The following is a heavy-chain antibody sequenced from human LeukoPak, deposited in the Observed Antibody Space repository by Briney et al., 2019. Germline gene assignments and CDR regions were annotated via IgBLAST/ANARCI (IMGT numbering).Heavy chain of an antibody. D-gene: IGHD2-15*01. CDR2: MNPNSGNT. J-gene: IGHJ4*02. V-gene: IGHV1-8*01. CDR1: GYTFTSYD. CDR3: ASGYCSGGSCLGY. Sequence: ASVKVSCKASGYTFTSYDINWVRQATGQGLEWMGWMNPNSGNTGYAQKFQGRVTKTRNTSISTAYMELSSLRSEDTAVYYCASGYCSGGSCLGYWGQGTLVTVSS.